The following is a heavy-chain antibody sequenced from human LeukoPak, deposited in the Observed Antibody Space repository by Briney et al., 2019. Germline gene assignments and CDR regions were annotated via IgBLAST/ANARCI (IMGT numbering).Heavy chain of an antibody. CDR3: AKAQAARGEYLGYDY. CDR2: IKSKIDGGTT. D-gene: IGHD2/OR15-2a*01. V-gene: IGHV3-15*01. Sequence: GGSLRLSCATSGFTFSNAWMSWVRQAPGKGLEWVGRIKSKIDGGTTEYAAPVKGRFTISRDDSKNTVYLQMNSLKIDDTAVYYCAKAQAARGEYLGYDYWGQGTLVTVSS. CDR1: GFTFSNAW. J-gene: IGHJ4*02.